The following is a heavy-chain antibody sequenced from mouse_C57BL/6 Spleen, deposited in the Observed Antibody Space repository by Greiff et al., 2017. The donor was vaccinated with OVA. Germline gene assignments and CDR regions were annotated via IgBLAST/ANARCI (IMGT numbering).Heavy chain of an antibody. Sequence: QVQLQQSGAELVRPGASVTLSCKASGYTFTDYEMHWVKQTPVHGLEWIGAIDPETGGTAYNQKFKGKAILTADKSSSTAYMELRSLTSEDSAVYYCTRYGSSYWYFDVWGTGTTVTVSS. V-gene: IGHV1-15*01. D-gene: IGHD1-1*01. J-gene: IGHJ1*03. CDR2: IDPETGGT. CDR3: TRYGSSYWYFDV. CDR1: GYTFTDYE.